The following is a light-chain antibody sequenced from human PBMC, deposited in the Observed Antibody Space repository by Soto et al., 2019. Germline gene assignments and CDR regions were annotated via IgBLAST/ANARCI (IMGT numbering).Light chain of an antibody. CDR1: QSVSSW. Sequence: TQSPSTLSASVGDRVSITFLASQSVSSWLAWYQQKPGKAPKLLIYAASSLQSGVPSRFSGSGSGTDFTLTISSLHPEDFATYYCQQAHSFPLTFGGGTKVDIK. V-gene: IGKV1-12*01. CDR3: QQAHSFPLT. J-gene: IGKJ4*01. CDR2: AAS.